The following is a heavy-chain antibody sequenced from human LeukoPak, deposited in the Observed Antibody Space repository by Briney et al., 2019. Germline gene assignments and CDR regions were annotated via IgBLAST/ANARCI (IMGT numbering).Heavy chain of an antibody. CDR3: ARLPYSILPQWVYFDY. V-gene: IGHV3-21*01. CDR2: ISSSSSYI. D-gene: IGHD4-4*01. Sequence: GGSLRLSCAASGFTFSSYSMNWVRQAPGNGLEWVSSISSSSSYIYYADSVKGRFTISRDNAKNSLYLQMNSLRAEDTAVYYCARLPYSILPQWVYFDYWGQGTLVTVSS. J-gene: IGHJ4*02. CDR1: GFTFSSYS.